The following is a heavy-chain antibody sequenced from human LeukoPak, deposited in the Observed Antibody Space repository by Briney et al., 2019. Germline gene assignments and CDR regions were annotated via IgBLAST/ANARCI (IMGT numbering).Heavy chain of an antibody. CDR1: GYTFTSYG. CDR3: ARLDEPSYCGGDCYDY. Sequence: ASVKVSCKASGYTFTSYGISWVRQAPGQGLEWMGWISAYNGNTNYAQKLQGRVTMTTDTSTSTAYMELRSLRSDDTAVYYCARLDEPSYCGGDCYDYWGQGTLVTVSS. V-gene: IGHV1-18*01. D-gene: IGHD2-21*02. J-gene: IGHJ4*02. CDR2: ISAYNGNT.